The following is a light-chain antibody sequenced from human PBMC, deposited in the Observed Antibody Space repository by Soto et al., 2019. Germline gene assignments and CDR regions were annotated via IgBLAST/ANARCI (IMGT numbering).Light chain of an antibody. CDR1: QSISSG. CDR3: QQYNSYPYT. J-gene: IGKJ2*01. CDR2: DAS. Sequence: DIQMTQSPSTLSASVGDRVTITCRSSQSISSGLAWYQQKPGKAPKLLIYDASSLESGVPSRFSGSGSGTEFTLTSSSLQPDDFATYYCQQYNSYPYTFGQGTKLEIK. V-gene: IGKV1-5*01.